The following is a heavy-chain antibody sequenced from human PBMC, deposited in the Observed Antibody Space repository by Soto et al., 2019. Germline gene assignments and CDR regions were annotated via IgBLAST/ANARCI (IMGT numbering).Heavy chain of an antibody. V-gene: IGHV1-69*01. CDR3: ARRAPGIAVAEYYYYYGMDV. CDR1: GGTFSSYA. Sequence: QVQLVQSGAEVKKPGSSVKVSCKASGGTFSSYAISWVRQAPGQRLEWMGGIIPIFGTANYAQKFQGRVTITADESTSTAYMELSSLRSEDTAVYYCARRAPGIAVAEYYYYYGMDVWGQGTTVTVSS. J-gene: IGHJ6*02. D-gene: IGHD6-19*01. CDR2: IIPIFGTA.